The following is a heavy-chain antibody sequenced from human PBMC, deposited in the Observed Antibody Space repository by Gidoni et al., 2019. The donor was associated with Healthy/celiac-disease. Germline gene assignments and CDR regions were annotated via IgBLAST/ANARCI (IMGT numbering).Heavy chain of an antibody. CDR3: AHSKYGDSTDWFDP. D-gene: IGHD4-17*01. J-gene: IGHJ5*02. Sequence: QITLKESGPTLVKPTQTLTLTCPFSGFSLSTSGVGVGWIRPPPGKALEWLALIYWDDDKRYSPSLKSRRTITKDTSKNQVVLTMTNMDPVDTATYYCAHSKYGDSTDWFDPWGQGTLVTVSS. CDR1: GFSLSTSGVG. V-gene: IGHV2-5*02. CDR2: IYWDDDK.